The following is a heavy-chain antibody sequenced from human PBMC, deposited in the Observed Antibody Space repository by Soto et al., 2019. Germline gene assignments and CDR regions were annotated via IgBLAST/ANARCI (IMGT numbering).Heavy chain of an antibody. V-gene: IGHV4-61*01. D-gene: IGHD6-19*01. CDR3: ARGIEGWYQGRYYYGMDV. J-gene: IGHJ6*02. CDR2: IYYSGST. Sequence: QVQLQESGPGLVKPSETLSLTCTVSGGSVSSGSYYWSWIRQPPGKGLEWIGYIYYSGSTNYNPSRKRRVTISVDTSKNQLSLKLSSVTAADTAVYYCARGIEGWYQGRYYYGMDVWGQGTTVTVSS. CDR1: GGSVSSGSYY.